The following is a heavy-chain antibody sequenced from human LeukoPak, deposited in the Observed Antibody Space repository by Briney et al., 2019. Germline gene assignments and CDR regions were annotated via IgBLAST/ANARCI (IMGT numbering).Heavy chain of an antibody. CDR1: GFSFRDYA. CDR2: IKSKTYGETT. CDR3: ARGGAVVTANTF. D-gene: IGHD2-21*02. J-gene: IGHJ4*01. V-gene: IGHV3-49*03. Sequence: GGSLRLSCPTSGFSFRDYAVSWFRQAPGKGVEWVGFIKSKTYGETTEYAASVKGRFSISRDDLKSIAYLQMHSLKTEDTAIYYCARGGAVVTANTFWGQGTLVTVSS.